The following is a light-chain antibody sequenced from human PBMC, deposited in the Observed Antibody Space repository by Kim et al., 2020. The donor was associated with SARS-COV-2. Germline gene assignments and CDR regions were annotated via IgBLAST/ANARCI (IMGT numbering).Light chain of an antibody. V-gene: IGKV1-5*01. Sequence: ASGGERVILSWPGSQGISRWLAWYQQKPGKAPKLLIYDASSRQSGIPARFSGSGSGTEFTLTISSLQPDDFATYYCQQYKRSRGTFGQGTKVEIK. CDR3: QQYKRSRGT. CDR2: DAS. J-gene: IGKJ1*01. CDR1: QGISRW.